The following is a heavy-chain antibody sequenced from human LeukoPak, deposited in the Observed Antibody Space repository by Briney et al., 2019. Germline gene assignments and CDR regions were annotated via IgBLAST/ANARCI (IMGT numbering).Heavy chain of an antibody. CDR2: TIPIFGTA. CDR3: ARGVADGSSWYVGID. V-gene: IGHV1-69*13. CDR1: GGTFSSYA. D-gene: IGHD6-13*01. J-gene: IGHJ4*02. Sequence: ASVKVSCKASGGTFSSYAISWVRQAPGQGLEWMGGTIPIFGTANYAQKFQGRVTITADESTSTAYMELSSLRSEDTAVYYCARGVADGSSWYVGIDWGQGTLVTVSS.